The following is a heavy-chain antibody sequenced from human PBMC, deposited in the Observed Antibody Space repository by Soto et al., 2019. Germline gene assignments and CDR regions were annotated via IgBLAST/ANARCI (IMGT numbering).Heavy chain of an antibody. CDR1: GGSFSGYY. Sequence: PSETLSLTCAVYGGSFSGYYWSWIRQPPGKGLEWIGEINHSGSTNYNPSLKSRVTISVDTSTNQFSLKLSSVTAADTAVYYCASGRKLDYYGRSTSGYVFDYWGQGTLVTVSS. V-gene: IGHV4-34*01. J-gene: IGHJ4*02. D-gene: IGHD2-2*01. CDR2: INHSGST. CDR3: ASGRKLDYYGRSTSGYVFDY.